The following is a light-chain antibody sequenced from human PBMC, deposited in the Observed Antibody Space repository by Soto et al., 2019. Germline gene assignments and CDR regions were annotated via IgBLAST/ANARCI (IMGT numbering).Light chain of an antibody. CDR1: QSVSSSY. Sequence: IVLTQSPGTLSLSPWERATLSCMASQSVSSSYLAWYQQKSCQAPRLLIHGASNRVTGIPDRFSGSGSGTDFTLSISRLEPEDFAVYYCQYYDESMWTFGQGTNVDIK. CDR2: GAS. CDR3: QYYDESMWT. J-gene: IGKJ1*01. V-gene: IGKV3-20*01.